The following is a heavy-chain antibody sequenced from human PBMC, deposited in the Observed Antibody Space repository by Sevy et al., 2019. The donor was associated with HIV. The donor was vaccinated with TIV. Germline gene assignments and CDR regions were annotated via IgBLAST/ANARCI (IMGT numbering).Heavy chain of an antibody. D-gene: IGHD3-22*01. J-gene: IGHJ4*02. Sequence: ASVRVSCKASGGTFSSYAISWVRQAPGQGLEWMGGIIPIFGTANYAQKFQGRVTITADKSTSTAYMELSSLRSEDTAVYYCAAGSSGYYQAFYWGQGTLVTVSS. CDR2: IIPIFGTA. CDR1: GGTFSSYA. V-gene: IGHV1-69*06. CDR3: AAGSSGYYQAFY.